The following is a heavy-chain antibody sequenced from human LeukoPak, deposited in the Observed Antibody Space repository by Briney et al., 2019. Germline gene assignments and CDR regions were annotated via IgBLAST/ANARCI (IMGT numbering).Heavy chain of an antibody. CDR2: IYYSGST. J-gene: IGHJ4*02. D-gene: IGHD6-19*01. CDR1: GGSISSSSYH. V-gene: IGHV4-39*01. CDR3: ARHTVAGTEGADY. Sequence: PSETLSLTCTVSGGSISSSSYHWGWIRQPPGKGLEWIGSIYYSGSTYYNPSLKSRVTISVDTSKNQFSLKLSSVTAADTAVYYCARHTVAGTEGADYWGQGTLVTVSS.